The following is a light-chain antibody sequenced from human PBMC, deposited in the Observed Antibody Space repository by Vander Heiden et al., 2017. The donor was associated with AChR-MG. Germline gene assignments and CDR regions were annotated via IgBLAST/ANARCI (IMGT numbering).Light chain of an antibody. CDR1: SSNFGAGYD. V-gene: IGLV1-40*01. CDR2: GNI. J-gene: IGLJ3*02. Sequence: QPVLTQPPSVAGAPGQRVPISCTGSSSNFGAGYDVHWYQQLPGTAPKLLIFGNINRPSGVPDRFSASKSGTSASLAITGLQAEDEADYYCQSYDSRLSGWVFGGGTKVTVL. CDR3: QSYDSRLSGWV.